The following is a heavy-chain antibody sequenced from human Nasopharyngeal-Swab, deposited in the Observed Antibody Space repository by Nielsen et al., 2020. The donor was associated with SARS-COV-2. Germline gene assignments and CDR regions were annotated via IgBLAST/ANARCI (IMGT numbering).Heavy chain of an antibody. CDR2: ISGSGDST. D-gene: IGHD6-13*01. J-gene: IGHJ6*03. V-gene: IGHV3-23*01. Sequence: WSRQPPGKGLEWVSVISGSGDSTYYADSVKGRFTISRDNSKNTVYLQMNSLRAEDTAVYYCAKTLGQQLGYYYYYYMDVWGKGTTVTVSS. CDR3: AKTLGQQLGYYYYYYMDV.